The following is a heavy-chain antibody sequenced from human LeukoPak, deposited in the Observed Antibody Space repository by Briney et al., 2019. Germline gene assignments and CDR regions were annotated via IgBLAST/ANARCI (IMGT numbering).Heavy chain of an antibody. CDR1: GGTFSSYA. Sequence: ASVKVSCKASGGTFSSYAISWVRQAPGQGLEWMGGIIPIFGTANYAQKFQGRVTITADKSTSTAYMELSSLRSEDTAVYYCAREETTIGPPGSFGYWGQGTLVTVSS. D-gene: IGHD5-12*01. CDR2: IIPIFGTA. J-gene: IGHJ4*02. CDR3: AREETTIGPPGSFGY. V-gene: IGHV1-69*06.